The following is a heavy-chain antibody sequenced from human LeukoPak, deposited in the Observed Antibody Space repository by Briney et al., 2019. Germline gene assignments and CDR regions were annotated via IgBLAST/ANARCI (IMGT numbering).Heavy chain of an antibody. D-gene: IGHD5-24*01. CDR3: ASADGYNYWGFDY. J-gene: IGHJ4*02. V-gene: IGHV4-61*02. Sequence: PSETLSLTCTVSGGSISSGSYYWSWIRQPAGKGLEWIGRIYTSGSTNYNPSLKSRVTISVDTSKNQFSLKLSSVTAADTAVYYCASADGYNYWGFDYWGQGTLVTVSS. CDR1: GGSISSGSYY. CDR2: IYTSGST.